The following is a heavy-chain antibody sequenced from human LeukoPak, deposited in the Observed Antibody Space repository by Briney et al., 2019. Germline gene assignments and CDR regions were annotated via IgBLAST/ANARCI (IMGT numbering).Heavy chain of an antibody. V-gene: IGHV3-64*01. CDR3: ARAASRDLNAFDI. J-gene: IGHJ3*02. D-gene: IGHD2-21*02. Sequence: PGGSLRLSCAASGFTFSSYAMYWVRQAPGKGLEYVSAISSNGGSTYYANSVKGRFTISRDNSKNTLYLQMGSLRAEDMAVYYCARAASRDLNAFDIWGQGTMVTVSS. CDR2: ISSNGGST. CDR1: GFTFSSYA.